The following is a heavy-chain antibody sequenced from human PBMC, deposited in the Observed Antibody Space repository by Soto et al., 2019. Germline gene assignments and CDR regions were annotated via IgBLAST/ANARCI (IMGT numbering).Heavy chain of an antibody. V-gene: IGHV4-59*01. CDR3: ARGGNWFDP. Sequence: SETLSLTCTVSGASISPYYWSWIRQPPGKGLEWIGYIYYSGSTYYNPSLKSRVTISLDTSKNQFSLNLSSVTAADTAVYYCARGGNWFDPWGQGTLVTVSS. J-gene: IGHJ5*02. CDR2: IYYSGST. CDR1: GASISPYY.